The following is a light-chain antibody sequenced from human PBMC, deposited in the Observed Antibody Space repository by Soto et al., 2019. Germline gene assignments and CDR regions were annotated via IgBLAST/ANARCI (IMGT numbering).Light chain of an antibody. J-gene: IGKJ1*01. Sequence: AIRMTQSPSSLSASTGDRVTITCRASQGISSYLAWYQQKPGKAPKLLIYAASTLQSGVPSRFSGSGSGTEFTLTISSLQPDDFATYYCQQTDSFPRTFGQGTKVDI. CDR3: QQTDSFPRT. CDR1: QGISSY. CDR2: AAS. V-gene: IGKV1-8*01.